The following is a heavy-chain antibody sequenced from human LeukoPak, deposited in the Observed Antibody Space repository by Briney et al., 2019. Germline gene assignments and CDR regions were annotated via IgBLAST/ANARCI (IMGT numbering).Heavy chain of an antibody. CDR2: FYSGGST. CDR3: ARDRALRWLQFEGWFDP. J-gene: IGHJ5*02. V-gene: IGHV3-53*01. D-gene: IGHD5-24*01. Sequence: GGSLRLSCAASGSTVSSNYMSWVRQAPGKGLEWVSVFYSGGSTYYADSVKGRFTISRDNSKNTLYLQMNSLRAEDTAVYYCARDRALRWLQFEGWFDPWGQGTLVTVSS. CDR1: GSTVSSNY.